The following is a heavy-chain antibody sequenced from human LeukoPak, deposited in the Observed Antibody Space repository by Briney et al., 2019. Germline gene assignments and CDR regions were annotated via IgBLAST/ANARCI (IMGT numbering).Heavy chain of an antibody. V-gene: IGHV3-30*18. CDR3: AKDAGIAVAGTLDNYFDY. Sequence: PGGSLRLSCAAYGFTFSSYGMHWVRQAPGKGLEWVAVISYDGSNKYYADSVKGRFTISRDNSKNTLYLQMNSLRAEDTAVYYCAKDAGIAVAGTLDNYFDYWGQGTLVTVSS. J-gene: IGHJ4*02. D-gene: IGHD6-19*01. CDR1: GFTFSSYG. CDR2: ISYDGSNK.